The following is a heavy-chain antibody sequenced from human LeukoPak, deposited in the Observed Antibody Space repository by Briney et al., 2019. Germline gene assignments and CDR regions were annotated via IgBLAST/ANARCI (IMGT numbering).Heavy chain of an antibody. J-gene: IGHJ4*02. Sequence: ASVKVSCKASGYTFTNYYMHWVRQAPGQGLEWMGLINPSGGSTTYAQKFQGRVTMTRDTSTSTVYMELSSLRSEDTAVYYCVRVPYCTNGICYTHYYCDYWGQGTLVTVSS. CDR3: VRVPYCTNGICYTHYYCDY. CDR2: INPSGGST. V-gene: IGHV1-46*01. D-gene: IGHD2-8*01. CDR1: GYTFTNYY.